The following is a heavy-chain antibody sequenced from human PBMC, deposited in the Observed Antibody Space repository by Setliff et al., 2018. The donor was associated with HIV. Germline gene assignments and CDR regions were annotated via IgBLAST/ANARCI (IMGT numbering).Heavy chain of an antibody. CDR3: AREYRDDAFDI. Sequence: PSETLSLTWAGSGDSISRXXXXXXIRQSAGKELEGIGRIYFTXHANXXXSRKSRITISVDTSKNQFSLTLSSVTAADTAVYYCAREYRDDAFDISGQGTMVTVSS. D-gene: IGHD3-10*01. J-gene: IGHJ3*02. CDR1: GDSISRXX. V-gene: IGHV4-4*07. CDR2: IYFTXHA.